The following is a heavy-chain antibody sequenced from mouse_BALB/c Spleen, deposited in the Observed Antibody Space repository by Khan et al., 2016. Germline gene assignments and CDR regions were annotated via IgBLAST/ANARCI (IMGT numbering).Heavy chain of an antibody. Sequence: EVELVESGGGLVQPGGSLKLSCATSGFTFSDYYMYWVRQTPEKRLEWVAYISNGGGSTYYPDTVKGRFTISRDNAKTTLYLQMSRLKSEDTAMYYCARQGYDYDPYAMDYWGQGTSVTVSS. D-gene: IGHD2-4*01. J-gene: IGHJ4*01. V-gene: IGHV5-12*02. CDR3: ARQGYDYDPYAMDY. CDR1: GFTFSDYY. CDR2: ISNGGGST.